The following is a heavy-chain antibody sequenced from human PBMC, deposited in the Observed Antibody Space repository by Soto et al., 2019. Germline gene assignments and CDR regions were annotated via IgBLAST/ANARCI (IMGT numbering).Heavy chain of an antibody. CDR2: IYPGDSDT. D-gene: IGHD6-13*01. CDR3: ARTAAAGKYYYGMDV. J-gene: IGHJ6*02. V-gene: IGHV5-51*01. Sequence: LGESLKISCKGSGYSFTSYWIGWARQMPGKGLEWMGIIYPGDSDTRYSPSFQGQVTISADKSISTAYLQWSSLKASDTAMYYCARTAAAGKYYYGMDVWGQGTTVTV. CDR1: GYSFTSYW.